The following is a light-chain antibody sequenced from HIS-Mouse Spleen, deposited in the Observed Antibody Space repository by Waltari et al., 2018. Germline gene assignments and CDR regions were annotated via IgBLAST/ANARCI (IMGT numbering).Light chain of an antibody. CDR3: LLYYGGAHPLV. CDR1: TGAVTSGYY. J-gene: IGLJ3*02. CDR2: STS. Sequence: QTVVTQEPSLTVSPGGTVTLTCASSTGAVTSGYYPIWFQQKPGQAPRALIYSTSNKHPWTPARFSGSLLGGKAALTLSGVQPEDEAEYYCLLYYGGAHPLVFGGGTKLTVL. V-gene: IGLV7-43*01.